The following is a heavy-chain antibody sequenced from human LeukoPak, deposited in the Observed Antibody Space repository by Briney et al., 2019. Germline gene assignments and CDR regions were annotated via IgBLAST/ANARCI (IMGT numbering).Heavy chain of an antibody. CDR3: ARDFSNGYFRHFDF. V-gene: IGHV3-9*01. CDR1: GFTFEDHA. D-gene: IGHD3-22*01. J-gene: IGHJ4*02. CDR2: IGWKSNNI. Sequence: GRSLRLSCVTSGFTFEDHAMHWVRQGPGKGLEWLAGIGWKSNNIIYADSVRGRVTISRDNAKNSLFLQMNSLGVEDTALYYCARDFSNGYFRHFDFWGRETQVTVSS.